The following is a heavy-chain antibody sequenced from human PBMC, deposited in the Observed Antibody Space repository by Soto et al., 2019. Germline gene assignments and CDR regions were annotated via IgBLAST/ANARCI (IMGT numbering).Heavy chain of an antibody. V-gene: IGHV3-33*05. Sequence: PGGSLRLSCAASGFTFSSYGMHWVRQAPGKGLEWVALILYDGSNKYYADSVKGRFTISRDNSRNTVYLQVDSLRVEDTAVYHCAKGRAARGPGLYYFDYWGQGTLVTVSS. D-gene: IGHD3-16*01. CDR2: ILYDGSNK. CDR1: GFTFSSYG. J-gene: IGHJ4*02. CDR3: AKGRAARGPGLYYFDY.